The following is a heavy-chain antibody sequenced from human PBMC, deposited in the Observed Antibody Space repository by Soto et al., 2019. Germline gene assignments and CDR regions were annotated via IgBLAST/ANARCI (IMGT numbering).Heavy chain of an antibody. J-gene: IGHJ4*02. CDR2: INHSGST. Sequence: SETLSLTCAVYGGSFSCYYWSWIRQPPGKGLEWIGEINHSGSTNYNPSLKSRVTISVDTSKNQFSLKLSSVTAADTAVYYCASIRGYSGYDARNFDYWGQGTLVTVSS. V-gene: IGHV4-34*01. CDR1: GGSFSCYY. D-gene: IGHD5-12*01. CDR3: ASIRGYSGYDARNFDY.